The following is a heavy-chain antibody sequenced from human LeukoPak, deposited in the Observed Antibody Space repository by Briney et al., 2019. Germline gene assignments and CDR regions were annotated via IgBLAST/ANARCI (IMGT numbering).Heavy chain of an antibody. D-gene: IGHD3-10*01. CDR1: GYTFTGYD. V-gene: IGHV1-2*04. J-gene: IGHJ5*02. Sequence: ASVKVSCKASGYTFTGYDMHWVGQAPGQGGEGMGWINPNSGGTNYAQKFQGWVTMTRHTSISPAYMELSRLTSHDTAVYYCAREPLLWFGESWFDPWGQGTLVTVSS. CDR3: AREPLLWFGESWFDP. CDR2: INPNSGGT.